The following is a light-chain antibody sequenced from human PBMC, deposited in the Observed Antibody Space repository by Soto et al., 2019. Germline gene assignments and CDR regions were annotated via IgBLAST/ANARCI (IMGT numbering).Light chain of an antibody. CDR3: QQYNYWRT. CDR2: GAS. V-gene: IGKV3-15*01. CDR1: QSVSSN. J-gene: IGKJ1*01. Sequence: EIVMTQSPATLSVSPRATATLSCRASQSVSSNLAWYQQKPGQAPRLLIHGASTRATGIPARFSGSGSGTEFTLTISSLQSEDFGVYYCQQYNYWRTFGQGTKVDIK.